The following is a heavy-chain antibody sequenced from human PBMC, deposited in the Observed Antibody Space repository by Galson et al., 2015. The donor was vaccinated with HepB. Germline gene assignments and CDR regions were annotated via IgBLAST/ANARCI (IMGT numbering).Heavy chain of an antibody. CDR3: ARDLRMNEWELPDY. CDR2: INPSADTT. Sequence: SVKVSCKASGYSFTTYYIHWVRQAPGQGLEWMGIINPSADTTSYAEKFQGRASMTRDTSTTTVFMELSSLRSEDTAVYYCARDLRMNEWELPDYWGQGTLVIVSS. J-gene: IGHJ4*02. V-gene: IGHV1-46*03. D-gene: IGHD1-26*01. CDR1: GYSFTTYY.